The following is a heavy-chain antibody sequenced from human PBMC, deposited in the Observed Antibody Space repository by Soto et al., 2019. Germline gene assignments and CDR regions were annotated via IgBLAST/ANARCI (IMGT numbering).Heavy chain of an antibody. Sequence: GVSLRLSCGTSGFMFEDSAMHWVRQAPGKGLEWVSGINSNGVYKGYADSVLGRFSISXXXXXXSXFXGXXXLRPXGTALYFCAQDADRLGELWGYFQNWGQGT. J-gene: IGHJ1*01. CDR2: INSNGVYK. D-gene: IGHD3-16*01. V-gene: IGHV3-9*01. CDR3: AQDADRLGELWGYFQN. CDR1: GFMFEDSA.